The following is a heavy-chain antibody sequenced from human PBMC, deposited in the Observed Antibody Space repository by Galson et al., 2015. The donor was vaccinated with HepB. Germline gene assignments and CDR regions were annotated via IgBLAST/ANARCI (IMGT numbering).Heavy chain of an antibody. CDR2: ISYDGNSK. CDR1: GFTFSSHA. J-gene: IGHJ2*01. CDR3: AKMYCSGGSCYSSQWYFDL. Sequence: SLRLSCAASGFTFSSHAMHWVRQAPGKGLEWVALISYDGNSKYCADAVKGRFTISRDNSKNTQYLQMNSLRLEDTAVYYCAKMYCSGGSCYSSQWYFDLWGRGTLVTVSS. V-gene: IGHV3-30*18. D-gene: IGHD2-15*01.